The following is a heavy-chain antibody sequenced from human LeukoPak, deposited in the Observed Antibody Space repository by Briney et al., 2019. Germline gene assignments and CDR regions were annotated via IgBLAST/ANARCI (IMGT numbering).Heavy chain of an antibody. D-gene: IGHD2-15*01. Sequence: GASVKVSCTASGYTFTSYGISWVRQAPGQGLEWMGWISAYNGNTNYAQKLQGRVTMTTDTSTSTAYMELRSLRSDDTAVYYCAKDAPTYCSGGSCYFYFGDYWGQGTLVTVSS. CDR2: ISAYNGNT. J-gene: IGHJ4*02. V-gene: IGHV1-18*01. CDR1: GYTFTSYG. CDR3: AKDAPTYCSGGSCYFYFGDY.